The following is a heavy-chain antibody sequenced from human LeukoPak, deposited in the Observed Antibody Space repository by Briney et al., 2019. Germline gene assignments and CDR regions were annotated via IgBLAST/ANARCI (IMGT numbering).Heavy chain of an antibody. Sequence: AGGSLRLSCAASGSTFSGFEMNWVRQAPGKGLEWVSSISGSGNDIHYADSVKGRFTIFRDNPKNSLYLQMNSLRAEDTAVYYCARDLAYTYSYFYYGLDVWGQGTTVTVSS. CDR1: GSTFSGFE. CDR3: ARDLAYTYSYFYYGLDV. V-gene: IGHV3-48*03. CDR2: ISGSGNDI. J-gene: IGHJ6*02. D-gene: IGHD4-11*01.